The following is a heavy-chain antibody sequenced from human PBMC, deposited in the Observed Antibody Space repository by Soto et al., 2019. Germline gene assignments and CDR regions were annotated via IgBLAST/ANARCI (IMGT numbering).Heavy chain of an antibody. CDR3: ATAKLLLPWLFDY. CDR1: GFTVSSNY. CDR2: IYSGGST. V-gene: IGHV3-66*01. D-gene: IGHD2-15*01. Sequence: GGSLRLSCAASGFTVSSNYMSWVRQAPGKGLEWVSVIYSGGSTYYADSVKGRFIISRDDSKNTLFLQMNSLRAEDTAVYYCATAKLLLPWLFDYWGQGPLVTVSS. J-gene: IGHJ4*02.